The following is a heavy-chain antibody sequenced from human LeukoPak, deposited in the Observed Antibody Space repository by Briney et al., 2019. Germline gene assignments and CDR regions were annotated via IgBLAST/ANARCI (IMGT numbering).Heavy chain of an antibody. CDR2: MNPNSGNT. D-gene: IGHD3-22*01. Sequence: ASVKVSCKASGYTFTSYDINWVRQATGQGLEWMGWMNPNSGNTGYAQKFQGRVTMTRNTSISTAYMELSSLRSEDTAVYYCARGFDYYVSSGYYYFDYWGQGTLVTVSS. J-gene: IGHJ4*02. CDR3: ARGFDYYVSSGYYYFDY. V-gene: IGHV1-8*01. CDR1: GYTFTSYD.